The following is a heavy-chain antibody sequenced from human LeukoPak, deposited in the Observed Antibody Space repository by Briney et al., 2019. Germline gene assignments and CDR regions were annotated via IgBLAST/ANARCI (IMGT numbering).Heavy chain of an antibody. CDR3: AKEPNLSIATSGMYFDY. Sequence: QPGGSLRLSCAASGFTFSSYAMGWVPQAPGKGVEWLSVISGTGGSTNYADSVKGRFTISRDNPKKTLYLQMNSLRAEDTAVYYCAKEPNLSIATSGMYFDYWGQGTLVTVSS. J-gene: IGHJ4*02. CDR1: GFTFSSYA. V-gene: IGHV3-23*01. D-gene: IGHD6-6*01. CDR2: ISGTGGST.